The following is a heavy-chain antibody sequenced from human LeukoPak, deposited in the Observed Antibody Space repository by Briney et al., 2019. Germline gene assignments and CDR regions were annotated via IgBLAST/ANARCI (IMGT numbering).Heavy chain of an antibody. V-gene: IGHV4-39*07. Sequence: SETLSLTCTVSGGSISSSSYYWGWIRQPPGKGREWIVSIYYSGSTYYNPSLKSRVTISVDTSKNQFSLKLSSVAAADTAVYYCARGYCTNAVCSLGPTQAWGQGTLVTVSS. D-gene: IGHD2-8*01. CDR3: ARGYCTNAVCSLGPTQA. CDR1: GGSISSSSYY. CDR2: IYYSGST. J-gene: IGHJ4*02.